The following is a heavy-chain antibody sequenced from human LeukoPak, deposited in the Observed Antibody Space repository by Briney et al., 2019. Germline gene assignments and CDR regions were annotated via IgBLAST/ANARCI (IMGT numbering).Heavy chain of an antibody. CDR2: IIPIFGTA. J-gene: IGHJ4*02. Sequence: SVKVSCKASGGTFSSYAISWVRQAPGQGLEWMSGIIPIFGTANDAQKFQGRVTITADESTSTAYMEMSSLRFEDTAVYYWARDRPGSEAAAILYDWGQRTLVTASS. V-gene: IGHV1-69*01. D-gene: IGHD2-2*01. CDR1: GGTFSSYA. CDR3: ARDRPGSEAAAILYD.